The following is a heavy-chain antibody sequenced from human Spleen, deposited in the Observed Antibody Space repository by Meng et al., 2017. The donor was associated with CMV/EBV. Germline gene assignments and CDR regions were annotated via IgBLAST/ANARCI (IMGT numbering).Heavy chain of an antibody. Sequence: HVPLVHSGAEVTQPGASVKVSCKASGYTFTGYYMHWVRQAPGQGLEWMGWINPNSGGTNYAQKFQGRVTMTRDTSISTAYMELSRLRSDDTAVYYCATGIAAAGTPYYFDYWGQGTLVTVSS. V-gene: IGHV1-2*02. CDR3: ATGIAAAGTPYYFDY. D-gene: IGHD6-13*01. J-gene: IGHJ4*02. CDR2: INPNSGGT. CDR1: GYTFTGYY.